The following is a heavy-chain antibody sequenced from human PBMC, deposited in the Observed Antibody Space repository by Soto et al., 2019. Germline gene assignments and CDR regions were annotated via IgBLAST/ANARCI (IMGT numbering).Heavy chain of an antibody. V-gene: IGHV3-74*01. D-gene: IGHD3-10*01. Sequence: PVGSLRLSCAASGFVFEMYWMHWVRQTPGKGPEWVSRISDDGARTDYADSVKGRFTISRDNAKNGLYLQMNSLRAEDTAVYYCTRGPRPSSVGTGAFWGRGALVTVSS. CDR3: TRGPRPSSVGTGAF. CDR1: GFVFEMYW. CDR2: ISDDGART. J-gene: IGHJ4*02.